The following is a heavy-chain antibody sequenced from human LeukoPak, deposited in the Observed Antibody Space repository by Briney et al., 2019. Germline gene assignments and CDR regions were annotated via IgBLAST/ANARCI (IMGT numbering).Heavy chain of an antibody. CDR2: ISAYNGNT. Sequence: ASVKVSCTASGYTFTSYGMSWVRQAPGQGLEWMGWISAYNGNTNYAQKLQGRVTITRDTSTNTAYMEMKSLRSDDTAVYYCANLMVVAIGDWGQGTLVSVSS. V-gene: IGHV1-18*01. D-gene: IGHD2-15*01. CDR3: ANLMVVAIGD. J-gene: IGHJ4*02. CDR1: GYTFTSYG.